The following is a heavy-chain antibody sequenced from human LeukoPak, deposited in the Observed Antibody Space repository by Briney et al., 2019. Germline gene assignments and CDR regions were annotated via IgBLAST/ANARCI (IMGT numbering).Heavy chain of an antibody. V-gene: IGHV3-21*06. Sequence: GGSLRLSCAASGFIFTAYSMNWVRQAPGKGLEWVASITGQNFEYYADGVKGRFTISRDNAKTSLFLQMNSLRAEDTAVYYCARDRGPGDNWGQGTLVAVSS. J-gene: IGHJ4*02. CDR2: ITGQNFE. CDR1: GFIFTAYS. D-gene: IGHD7-27*01. CDR3: ARDRGPGDN.